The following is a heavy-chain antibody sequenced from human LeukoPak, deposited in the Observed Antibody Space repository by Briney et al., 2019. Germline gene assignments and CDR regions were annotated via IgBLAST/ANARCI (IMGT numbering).Heavy chain of an antibody. CDR2: IYYSGSS. D-gene: IGHD3-10*01. Sequence: PSETLSLTCTVSGGSISSRSYYWGWIRQPPGKGLEWIGSIYYSGSSYNNPSLKSRVTISVDKSKNQFSLKLSSVTAADTAVYYCARDQGGLLWFGGRGQGTLVTVSS. CDR1: GGSISSRSYY. V-gene: IGHV4-39*07. J-gene: IGHJ4*02. CDR3: ARDQGGLLWFGG.